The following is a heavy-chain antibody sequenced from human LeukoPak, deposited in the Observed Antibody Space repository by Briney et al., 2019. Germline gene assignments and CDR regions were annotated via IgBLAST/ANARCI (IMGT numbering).Heavy chain of an antibody. V-gene: IGHV4-4*02. CDR1: GGSISSSQW. Sequence: SETLSLTCAVSGGSISSSQWWSWVRPPPGKGLEWIGDIFNSGNINYSPSLKSRVTISVDKSKNQFSLKMTSVTPADTAVYYCASVATLGDYWGQGVLVTVSA. J-gene: IGHJ4*02. CDR3: ASVATLGDY. CDR2: IFNSGNI. D-gene: IGHD5-12*01.